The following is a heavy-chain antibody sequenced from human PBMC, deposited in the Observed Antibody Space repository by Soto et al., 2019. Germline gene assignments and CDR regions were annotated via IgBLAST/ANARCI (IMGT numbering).Heavy chain of an antibody. J-gene: IGHJ6*03. Sequence: GGSLRLSCAASGFTFSSYAMSWVRQAPGKGLEWVSAISGSGGSTYYADSVKGRFTISRDNSKNTLYLQMNSLRAEDTAVYYCAKAPSDIVVVAAAQYYYYMDVWGKGTTVTVS. CDR1: GFTFSSYA. V-gene: IGHV3-23*01. CDR3: AKAPSDIVVVAAAQYYYYMDV. D-gene: IGHD2-15*01. CDR2: ISGSGGST.